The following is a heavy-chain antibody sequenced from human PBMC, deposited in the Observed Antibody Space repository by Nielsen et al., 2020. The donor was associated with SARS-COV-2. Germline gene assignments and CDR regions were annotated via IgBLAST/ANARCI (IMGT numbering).Heavy chain of an antibody. J-gene: IGHJ5*02. CDR1: GGTFSSYT. Sequence: SVKVSCKASGGTFSSYTISWVRQAPGQGLEWMGRIIPILGIANYAQKFQGRVTMTRDTSISTAYMELSRLRSDDTAVYYCARDSRRWFDPWGQGTLVTVSS. CDR3: ARDSRRWFDP. V-gene: IGHV1-69*04. CDR2: IIPILGIA.